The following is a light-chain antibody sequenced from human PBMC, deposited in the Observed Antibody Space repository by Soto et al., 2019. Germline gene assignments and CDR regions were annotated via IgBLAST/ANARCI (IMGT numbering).Light chain of an antibody. CDR1: SSNIGAGYD. CDR2: GNS. CDR3: QSRDSSRSVLCV. J-gene: IGLJ3*02. V-gene: IGLV1-40*01. Sequence: QSVLTQPPSASGAPGQRVTISCTGSSSNIGAGYDVHWYQQLPGTAPKLLIYGNSNRPSGVPDRFSGSKSGTSASLAITGLQAEDEADYYCQSRDSSRSVLCVFGGGTKLTVL.